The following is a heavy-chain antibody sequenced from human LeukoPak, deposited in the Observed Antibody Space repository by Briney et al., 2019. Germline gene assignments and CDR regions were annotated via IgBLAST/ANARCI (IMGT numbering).Heavy chain of an antibody. J-gene: IGHJ4*02. Sequence: PSETLSLTCTVSAVSISSSSHHWGWIRQSPGKGLEWIGSIYSGRTTYYNPSLNNRVTISVVTSKNQFSLQLNSVTAAGTSVYYCVRHDGRGGSTMGALDSWGQGSLVTVSS. CDR2: IYSGRTT. V-gene: IGHV4-39*01. CDR1: AVSISSSSHH. D-gene: IGHD5/OR15-5a*01. CDR3: VRHDGRGGSTMGALDS.